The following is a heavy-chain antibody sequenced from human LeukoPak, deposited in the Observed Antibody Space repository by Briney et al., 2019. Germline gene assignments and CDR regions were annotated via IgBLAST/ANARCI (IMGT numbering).Heavy chain of an antibody. D-gene: IGHD2-2*01. CDR1: GYTFTSYG. V-gene: IGHV1-8*02. CDR3: ARGKSSTSYYYYGMDV. J-gene: IGHJ6*02. Sequence: ASVKVSCKASGYTFTSYGISWMRQATGQGLEWMGWMNPNSGNTGYAQKLQGRVTMTRNTSISTAYMELSSLRSEDTAVYYCARGKSSTSYYYYGMDVWGQGTTVTVSS. CDR2: MNPNSGNT.